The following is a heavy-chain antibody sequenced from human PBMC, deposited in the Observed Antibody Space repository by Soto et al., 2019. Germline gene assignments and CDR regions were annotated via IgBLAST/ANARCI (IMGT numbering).Heavy chain of an antibody. D-gene: IGHD3-3*01. Sequence: QLQLQESGPGLVKPSETLSLTCTVSGGSISSSSYYWGWIRQPPGKGLEWIGSIYYSGSTYYNPSLKSRVTISVDTSKNQFSLKLSSVTAADTAVYYCARFSRYYDFWSGYYNPFPVDYWGQGTLVTVSS. J-gene: IGHJ4*02. CDR1: GGSISSSSYY. CDR3: ARFSRYYDFWSGYYNPFPVDY. V-gene: IGHV4-39*01. CDR2: IYYSGST.